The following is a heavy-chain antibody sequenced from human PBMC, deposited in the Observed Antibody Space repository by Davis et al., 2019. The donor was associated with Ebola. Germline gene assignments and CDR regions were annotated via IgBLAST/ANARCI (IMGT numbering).Heavy chain of an antibody. CDR3: ARGAIAARPVS. J-gene: IGHJ5*02. Sequence: PSETLSPTCAVYGGSFSGYYWSWIRQPPGKGLEWIGEINQSGSTNYNPSLKSRVTISVDTSKDQFSLKLSSVTAADTAVYFCARGAIAARPVSWGQGTLVTVSS. CDR2: INQSGST. CDR1: GGSFSGYY. D-gene: IGHD6-6*01. V-gene: IGHV4-34*01.